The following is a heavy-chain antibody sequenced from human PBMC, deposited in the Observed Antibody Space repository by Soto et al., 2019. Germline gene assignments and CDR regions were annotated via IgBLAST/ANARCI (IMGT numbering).Heavy chain of an antibody. J-gene: IGHJ4*02. V-gene: IGHV6-1*01. CDR2: TYYRSKWYN. CDR1: GDSVSSNSAA. D-gene: IGHD2-2*02. CDR3: ARGDCSSTSCYIGPNDY. Sequence: SQTLSLTCAISGDSVSSNSAAWNWIRQSPSRGLEWLGRTYYRSKWYNDYAVSVKSRITINPDTSKNQFSLQLNSVTAEDTAVYYCARGDCSSTSCYIGPNDYWGQGTLVTVSS.